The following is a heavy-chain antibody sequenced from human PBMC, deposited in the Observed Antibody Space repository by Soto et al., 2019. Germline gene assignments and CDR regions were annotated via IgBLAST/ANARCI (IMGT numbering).Heavy chain of an antibody. V-gene: IGHV4-31*03. CDR2: IYYSGST. CDR1: GGSLSSAAYS. Sequence: QVQLQESGPGLVKPSQTLSLTCTVSGGSLSSAAYSWNWIRQHPGKGLEWIGTIYYSGSTYSNPSLNSRVSMSLDTSNNHFSLKLTSVTAADTAAYYCARALLVPPLYYGMDVWGQGTTVTVSS. CDR3: ARALLVPPLYYGMDV. D-gene: IGHD2-21*01. J-gene: IGHJ6*02.